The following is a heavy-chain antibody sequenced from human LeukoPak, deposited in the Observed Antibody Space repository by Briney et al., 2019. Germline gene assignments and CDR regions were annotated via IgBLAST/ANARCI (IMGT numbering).Heavy chain of an antibody. V-gene: IGHV4-59*01. J-gene: IGHJ4*02. CDR3: ASTNYNPSIKSPASMAVATSKDKFSRKLSSVNAADTAVNCCARVYYYDSSGPSSSFDY. CDR2: IYYSGST. CDR1: GGSISSYY. Sequence: AETLCLTCAVSGGSISSYYWSWIRQPPGKGLEWVGDIYYSGSTYYAASVKGRFTISVDKSKNQFSLKLNCLSAEDTAVYYCASTNYNPSIKSPASMAVATSKDKFSRKLSSVNAADTAVNCCARVYYYDSSGPSSSFDYWGQRTLVTVSS. D-gene: IGHD1-1*01.